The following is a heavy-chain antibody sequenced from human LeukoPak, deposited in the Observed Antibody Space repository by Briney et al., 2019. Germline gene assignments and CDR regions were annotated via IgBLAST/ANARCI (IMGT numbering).Heavy chain of an antibody. CDR1: GGSISSYY. D-gene: IGHD2-21*01. J-gene: IGHJ3*02. V-gene: IGHV4-59*01. CDR3: ARVSADSDAFGI. Sequence: SETLSLTCTVSGGSISSYYWSWIRQPPGKGLEWIGYIYYSGSTNYNPSLKSRVTISVDTSKNQFSLKLSSVTAADTAVYYCARVSADSDAFGIWGQGTMVTVSS. CDR2: IYYSGST.